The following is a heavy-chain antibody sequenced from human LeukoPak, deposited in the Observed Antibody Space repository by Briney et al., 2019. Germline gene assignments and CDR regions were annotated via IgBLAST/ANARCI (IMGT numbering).Heavy chain of an antibody. D-gene: IGHD3-10*01. CDR1: GFTFSSYE. CDR2: ISSSGSTI. Sequence: GGSLRLSCAASGFTFSSYEMNWVRQAPGKGLEWVSYISSSGSTIYYADSVKGRFTISRDNAKNSLYLQMNSLKTEDTAVYFCSRLMDYLDVWGKGTTVTVSS. V-gene: IGHV3-48*03. CDR3: SRLMDYLDV. J-gene: IGHJ6*03.